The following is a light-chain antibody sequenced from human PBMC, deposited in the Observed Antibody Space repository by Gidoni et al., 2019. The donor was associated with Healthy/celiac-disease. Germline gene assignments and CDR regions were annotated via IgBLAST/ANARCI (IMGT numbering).Light chain of an antibody. V-gene: IGLV1-40*01. CDR3: QSYDSSLSGSV. Sequence: QSVLTQPPAVSGAPGQRGPISCTGSSSNIWAGYDVPWYHQRPGTAPKLLIYGNSNPPSVVPYRFSGSKSGTSASLAIPGLQAEDEADYYCQSYDSSLSGSVFGGGTQLTVL. CDR1: SSNIWAGYD. CDR2: GNS. J-gene: IGLJ3*02.